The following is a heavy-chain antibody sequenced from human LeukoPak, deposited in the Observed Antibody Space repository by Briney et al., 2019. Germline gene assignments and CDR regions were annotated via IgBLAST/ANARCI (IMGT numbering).Heavy chain of an antibody. J-gene: IGHJ5*02. CDR2: IYPGDSDI. CDR1: AHSYTTYS. Sequence: GESLEVSCKGSAHSYTTYSILWVRQMPGKGLEWMGIIYPGDSDIEYSPSFQGQVTISADKSINTAYLQWSSLKASDTAMYYCARLADRWFDPWGQGTLVTVSS. V-gene: IGHV5-51*01. CDR3: ARLADRWFDP.